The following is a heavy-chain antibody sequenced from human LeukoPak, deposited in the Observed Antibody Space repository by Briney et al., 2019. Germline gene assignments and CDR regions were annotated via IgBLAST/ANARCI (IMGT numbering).Heavy chain of an antibody. V-gene: IGHV3-74*01. CDR3: AKWAAMTRFDY. D-gene: IGHD6-13*01. CDR1: GFTLSRYW. CDR2: INSDGSST. J-gene: IGHJ4*02. Sequence: GRSLRLSCAASGFTLSRYWMHWVRQAPGKGLVWVSRINSDGSSTSYADSVKGRFTISRDNSKNTLYLQMNSLRAEDTAVYFCAKWAAMTRFDYWGQGTLVTVSS.